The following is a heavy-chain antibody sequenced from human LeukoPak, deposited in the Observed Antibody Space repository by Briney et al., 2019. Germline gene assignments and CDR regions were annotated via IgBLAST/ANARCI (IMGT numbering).Heavy chain of an antibody. CDR3: ARHPLFYNDSVVQNWFDP. Sequence: PSETLSLTCAVSGGSTSINGFYWGWIRPPPGRGLEWIGSIYHTGSTYYNPSLQSRVTISADTSQNQFSLKLSAVTAADTAVYYCARHPLFYNDSVVQNWFDPWGQGTLVTVSS. V-gene: IGHV4-39*01. CDR2: IYHTGST. CDR1: GGSTSINGFY. D-gene: IGHD3-10*01. J-gene: IGHJ5*02.